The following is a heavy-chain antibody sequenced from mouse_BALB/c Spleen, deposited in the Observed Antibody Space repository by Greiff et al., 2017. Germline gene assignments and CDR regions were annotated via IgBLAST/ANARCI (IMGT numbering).Heavy chain of an antibody. D-gene: IGHD2-1*01. CDR3: ERSHYGKGAMDY. Sequence: EVKLVESGGGLVQPGGSRKLSCAASGYTFSSFVMHWVRQAPGKGLEWVAYISSGSSTTYYADTVKGRFTISRDNPKNTLFLQMTSLRSEDADMCYCERSHYGKGAMDYWGQGTSVTVSS. J-gene: IGHJ4*01. CDR1: GYTFSSFV. V-gene: IGHV5-17*02. CDR2: ISSGSSTT.